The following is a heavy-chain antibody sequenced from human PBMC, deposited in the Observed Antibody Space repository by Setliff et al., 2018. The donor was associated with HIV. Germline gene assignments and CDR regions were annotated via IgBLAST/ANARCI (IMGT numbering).Heavy chain of an antibody. CDR1: GYTFTTYA. D-gene: IGHD3-22*01. CDR2: INTGNGNT. CDR3: ARTLTYYFDCSFSSGPADY. V-gene: IGHV1-3*04. Sequence: GASVKVSCKASGYTFTTYAMIWVRQAPGQSLEWMGWINTGNGNTRLSQKFQGRVTISRDTSASTAYVELYSLTSEDTAVYYCARTLTYYFDCSFSSGPADYWGLGTLVTVSS. J-gene: IGHJ4*02.